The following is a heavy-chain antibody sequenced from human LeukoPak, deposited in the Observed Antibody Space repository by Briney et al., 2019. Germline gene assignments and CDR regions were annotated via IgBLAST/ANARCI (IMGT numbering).Heavy chain of an antibody. CDR1: GFTFSSYW. J-gene: IGHJ4*02. Sequence: GGSLRLSCAASGFTFSSYWMHWVRQAPGKGLVWVSRIKSDGSSTSYADSAKGRFTISRDNAKNTLYLQMKSLRAEDTAVYYCATSRTFDYWGQGTLVTVSS. V-gene: IGHV3-74*01. CDR3: ATSRTFDY. CDR2: IKSDGSST.